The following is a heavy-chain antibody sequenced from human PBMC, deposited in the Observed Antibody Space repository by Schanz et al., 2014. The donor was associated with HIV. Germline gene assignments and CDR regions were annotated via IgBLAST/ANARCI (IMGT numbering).Heavy chain of an antibody. V-gene: IGHV3-7*01. J-gene: IGHJ6*02. CDR1: GFTFTDNY. CDR3: ARDGGEV. Sequence: PGGSLRLSCAASGFTFTDNYMSWIRQAPGKGLEWVANIKEDGSEKYHADSVKGRFTISRDNAKNSLFLQMESLRAEDTAVYYCARDGGEVWGQGTTVTVSS. CDR2: IKEDGSEK. D-gene: IGHD3-16*01.